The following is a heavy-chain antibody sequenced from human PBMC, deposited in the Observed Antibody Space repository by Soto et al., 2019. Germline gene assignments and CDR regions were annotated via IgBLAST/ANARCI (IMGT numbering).Heavy chain of an antibody. CDR2: IIGDGTTT. D-gene: IGHD5-12*01. CDR3: AKVRRYSGYEYFDY. V-gene: IGHV3-74*03. Sequence: WGSLRLSCTASGFTFSTYWMHWVRQAPGKGLVWVSRIIGDGTTTAYADSVKGRFTISRDNARNTLYLQMNSLRAEDTAVYYCAKVRRYSGYEYFDYWGQGALVPVSS. J-gene: IGHJ4*02. CDR1: GFTFSTYW.